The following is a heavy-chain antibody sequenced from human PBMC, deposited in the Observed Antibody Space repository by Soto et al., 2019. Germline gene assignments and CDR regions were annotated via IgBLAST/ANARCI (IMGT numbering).Heavy chain of an antibody. CDR1: GYTFTGYY. V-gene: IGHV1-2*04. J-gene: IGHJ6*02. CDR3: ARDLAAAGTVRYYYYGMDV. D-gene: IGHD6-13*01. Sequence: QVQLVQSGAEVKKPGASVKVSCKASGYTFTGYYMHWVRQAPGQGLEWMGWINPNSGDTNYAQKFQGWVTMTRDTSISTAYMELSRLRSDDTAVYYCARDLAAAGTVRYYYYGMDVWGQGTTVTVSS. CDR2: INPNSGDT.